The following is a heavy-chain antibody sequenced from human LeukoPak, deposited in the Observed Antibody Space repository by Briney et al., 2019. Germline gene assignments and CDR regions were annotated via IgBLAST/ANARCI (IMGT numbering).Heavy chain of an antibody. Sequence: GGSLRLSCAASGFTFSTYSMNWVRQAPGKGLEWVSAISGSGGSTYYADSVKGRFTISRDNSKNTLYLQMNSLRAEDTAVYYCAKDGSSGYYYSTLDYWGQGTLVTVSS. D-gene: IGHD3-22*01. J-gene: IGHJ4*02. CDR1: GFTFSTYS. CDR2: ISGSGGST. V-gene: IGHV3-23*01. CDR3: AKDGSSGYYYSTLDY.